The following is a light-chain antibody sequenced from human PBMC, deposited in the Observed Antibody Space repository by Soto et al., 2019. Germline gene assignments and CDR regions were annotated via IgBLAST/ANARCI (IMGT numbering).Light chain of an antibody. CDR1: SSDIGAYNF. Sequence: QSALTQPASVSGSPGQSITLSCTGTSSDIGAYNFVSWYQQHPGKAPKLMLYDVNIRPSGVSNRFSGSKSGNTASLTISGLQAEEEADYYCTSWTTSTTMIFGGGTKLTVL. J-gene: IGLJ2*01. CDR3: TSWTTSTTMI. V-gene: IGLV2-14*03. CDR2: DVN.